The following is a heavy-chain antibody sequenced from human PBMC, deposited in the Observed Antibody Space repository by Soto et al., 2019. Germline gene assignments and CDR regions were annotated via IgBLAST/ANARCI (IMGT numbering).Heavy chain of an antibody. D-gene: IGHD4-17*01. CDR1: GGSFSGYY. CDR3: ARAATVTFYYFDY. CDR2: INHSGST. Sequence: PSETLSLTCAVYGGSFSGYYWSWIRQPPGKGLEWIGEINHSGSTNYNPSLKSRVTISVDTSKNQFSLKLSSVTAADTAVYYCARAATVTFYYFDYWGQGTLVTVS. V-gene: IGHV4-34*01. J-gene: IGHJ4*02.